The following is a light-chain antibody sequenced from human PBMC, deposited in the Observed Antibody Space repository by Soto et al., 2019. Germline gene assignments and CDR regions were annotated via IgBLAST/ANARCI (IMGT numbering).Light chain of an antibody. CDR3: CSYARGSSYV. J-gene: IGLJ1*01. Sequence: QSVLTQPPSASGTPGQRVTISCSGSNSNIGSNPVHWYQQFPGTAPKVLIYSNYQRPSGVPDRFSGSKSGTSASLTISGLQAEDEADYYCCSYARGSSYVLGTVTKVTVX. CDR1: NSNIGSNP. CDR2: SNY. V-gene: IGLV1-44*01.